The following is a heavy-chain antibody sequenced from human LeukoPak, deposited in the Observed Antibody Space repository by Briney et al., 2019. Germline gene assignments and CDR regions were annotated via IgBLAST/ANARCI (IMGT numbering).Heavy chain of an antibody. V-gene: IGHV3-9*03. CDR3: AKAQWEYSSSSGLDY. D-gene: IGHD6-6*01. CDR1: GFPFNDYA. CDR2: INWNGDDT. Sequence: GGSLRLSCAASGFPFNDYAMHWVRQAPGKGLEWVAGINWNGDDTGYADSVKGRFTISRDNAKISLFLQMNSLRAEDMALYYCAKAQWEYSSSSGLDYWGQGTLVTVSS. J-gene: IGHJ4*02.